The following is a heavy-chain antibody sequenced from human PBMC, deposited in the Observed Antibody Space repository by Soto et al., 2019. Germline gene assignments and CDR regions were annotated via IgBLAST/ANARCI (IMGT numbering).Heavy chain of an antibody. Sequence: VASVKVSCKASGGTFSSYAISWVRQAPGQGLEWMGGIIPIFGTANYAQKFQGRVTITADESTSTAYMELSSLRSEDTAVYYCARDGIAVAGTQVDYYYGMDVWGQGTTVTVSS. D-gene: IGHD6-19*01. CDR3: ARDGIAVAGTQVDYYYGMDV. V-gene: IGHV1-69*13. CDR2: IIPIFGTA. J-gene: IGHJ6*02. CDR1: GGTFSSYA.